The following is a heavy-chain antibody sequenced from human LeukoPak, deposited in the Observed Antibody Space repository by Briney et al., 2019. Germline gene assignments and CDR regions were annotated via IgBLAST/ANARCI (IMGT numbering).Heavy chain of an antibody. CDR3: ARDLRDGYNYRYFNY. D-gene: IGHD5-12*01. V-gene: IGHV3-66*01. CDR2: IYSGGST. Sequence: PGGSLRLSCAASGFTVSSNYMSWVRQAPGKGLEWVSVIYSGGSTYYADSVKGRFTISRDNSKNTLYLQMNSLRAEDTAVYYCARDLRDGYNYRYFNYWGQGTLVTVSS. CDR1: GFTVSSNY. J-gene: IGHJ4*02.